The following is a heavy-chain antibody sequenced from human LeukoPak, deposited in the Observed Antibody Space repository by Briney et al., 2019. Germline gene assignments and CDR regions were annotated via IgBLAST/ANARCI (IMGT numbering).Heavy chain of an antibody. D-gene: IGHD3-22*01. CDR1: GFTFSSYA. CDR3: AKVQGLYASSGYPFDY. CDR2: ISGSGGST. V-gene: IGHV3-23*01. Sequence: GGSLRLSCAASGFTFSSYAMSWVRQAPGKGLEWVSAISGSGGSTYYADSVKGRFTISRDNSKNTLYLQMNSLRAEDTTVYYCAKVQGLYASSGYPFDYWGQGTLVTVSS. J-gene: IGHJ4*02.